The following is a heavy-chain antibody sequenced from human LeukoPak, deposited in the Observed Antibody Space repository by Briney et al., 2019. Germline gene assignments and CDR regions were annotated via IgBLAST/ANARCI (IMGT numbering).Heavy chain of an antibody. CDR3: ATTARHCSDY. V-gene: IGHV4-30-4*08. Sequence: SQTLSLTCTVSGGSINSGDYYWSWIRQPPGKGLEWIGYIFYSGNTYYNPSLKSRVIISIDTSKNQFSLRLSSVTAADTAVYYCATTARHCSDYWGQGTLVTVSS. D-gene: IGHD6-6*01. CDR2: IFYSGNT. J-gene: IGHJ4*02. CDR1: GGSINSGDYY.